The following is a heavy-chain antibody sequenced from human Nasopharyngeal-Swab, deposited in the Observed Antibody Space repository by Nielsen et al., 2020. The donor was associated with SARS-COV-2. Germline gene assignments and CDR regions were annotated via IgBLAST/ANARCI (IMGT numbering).Heavy chain of an antibody. J-gene: IGHJ3*02. Sequence: GESLKISCAASGFAVSTNFLTWVRQAPGRGLEWVSVIYAGDTTHYADSVKGRFAISSDDSKNTLYLQMNSLRAEDTAVYFCARVGGATVPLSTFDIWGPGTMVTVSS. V-gene: IGHV3-53*01. D-gene: IGHD1-26*01. CDR1: GFAVSTNF. CDR3: ARVGGATVPLSTFDI. CDR2: IYAGDTT.